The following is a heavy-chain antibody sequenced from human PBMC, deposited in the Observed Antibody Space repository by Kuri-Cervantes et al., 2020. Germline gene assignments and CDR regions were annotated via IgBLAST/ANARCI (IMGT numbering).Heavy chain of an antibody. J-gene: IGHJ4*02. CDR3: ASGIYGGKDY. CDR2: ISNSGDTI. D-gene: IGHD4-23*01. V-gene: IGHV3-48*03. CDR1: GFIFSAYE. Sequence: GGSLRLSCAASGFIFSAYEMNWVRQAPGKGLDWVSYISNSGDTIYYADSVKGRFTISSDNAKNSLYLQMNSLRADDTAVYYCASGIYGGKDYWGQGTLVTVSS.